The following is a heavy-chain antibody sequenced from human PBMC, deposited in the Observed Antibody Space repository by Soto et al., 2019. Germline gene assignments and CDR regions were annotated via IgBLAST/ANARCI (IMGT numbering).Heavy chain of an antibody. CDR2: IVVGSGNT. J-gene: IGHJ3*02. V-gene: IGHV1-58*02. Sequence: SVQVACKASGFTLPSSAMQWVRQASRQRLEWIGWIVVGSGNTNYAQKFQERVTITRDMSTSTAYMELSSLRSEDTAVYYCAAATRFLEWFGPVDIWGQGTMVTVSS. CDR3: AAATRFLEWFGPVDI. CDR1: GFTLPSSA. D-gene: IGHD3-3*01.